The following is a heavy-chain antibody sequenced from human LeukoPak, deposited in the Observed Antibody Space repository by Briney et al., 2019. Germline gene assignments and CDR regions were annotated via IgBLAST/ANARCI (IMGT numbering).Heavy chain of an antibody. CDR1: GFTFSSFA. CDR2: ISASGGST. D-gene: IGHD3-22*01. Sequence: GGSLRLSCAASGFTFSSFATSWVRQAPGKGLEWVSGISASGGSTYYADSVKGRFTISRDNSKNTLYLQMNSLRAEDTAVYYCAKGFYDNSASGVFDIWGQGTMVTVSS. V-gene: IGHV3-23*01. CDR3: AKGFYDNSASGVFDI. J-gene: IGHJ3*02.